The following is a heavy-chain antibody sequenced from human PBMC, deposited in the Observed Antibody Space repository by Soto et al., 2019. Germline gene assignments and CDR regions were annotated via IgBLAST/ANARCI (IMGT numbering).Heavy chain of an antibody. V-gene: IGHV3-23*01. CDR3: AKDEDIVVVPAVFDP. J-gene: IGHJ5*02. Sequence: PGGSLRLSCAASGFTFNIYAVSWVRQAPGKGLEWVSIISGSGDSTTYADSVKGRFTISRDNSKNTLYLQMNSLRAEDTAVYYCAKDEDIVVVPAVFDPWGQGTLVTVSS. CDR2: ISGSGDST. D-gene: IGHD2-2*01. CDR1: GFTFNIYA.